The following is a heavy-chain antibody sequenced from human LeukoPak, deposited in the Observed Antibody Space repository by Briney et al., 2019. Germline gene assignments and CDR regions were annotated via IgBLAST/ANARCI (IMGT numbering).Heavy chain of an antibody. CDR2: ISGSGGST. Sequence: SGGSLRLSCAASGFTFSSYAMSWVRQAPGKGLEWVSAISGSGGSTYYADSVKGRFTISRDNSKNTLYLQMNSLRAEDTAVYYCAKDTNTPYYYYGMDVWGQGTTVTVSS. J-gene: IGHJ6*02. CDR1: GFTFSSYA. CDR3: AKDTNTPYYYYGMDV. V-gene: IGHV3-23*01.